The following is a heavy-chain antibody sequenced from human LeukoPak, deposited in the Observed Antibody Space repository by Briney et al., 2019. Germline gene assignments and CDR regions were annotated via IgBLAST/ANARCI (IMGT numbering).Heavy chain of an antibody. CDR3: AKDVSSSGSQY. Sequence: GGSLRLSCAASGFTVSSNYMSWVRQAPGKGLEWVSAISAGGGSTYYAGSVKGRFTISRDNSRKTLYLQMNSLRAEDTAVYYCAKDVSSSGSQYWGQGTLVTVSS. CDR1: GFTVSSNY. D-gene: IGHD3-22*01. CDR2: ISAGGGST. J-gene: IGHJ4*02. V-gene: IGHV3-23*01.